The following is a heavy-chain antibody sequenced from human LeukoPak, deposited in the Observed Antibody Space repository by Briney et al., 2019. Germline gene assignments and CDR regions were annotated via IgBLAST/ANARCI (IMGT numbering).Heavy chain of an antibody. D-gene: IGHD6-13*01. J-gene: IGHJ4*02. CDR3: ARARTWYSSSWYLNY. CDR1: GGSFSGYY. Sequence: SETLSLTCAVYGGSFSGYYWSWIRQPPGKGLEWIGEINHSGSTNYSPSLKSRVTISVDTSKNQFSLKLSSVTAADTAVYYCARARTWYSSSWYLNYWGQGTLVTVSS. CDR2: INHSGST. V-gene: IGHV4-34*01.